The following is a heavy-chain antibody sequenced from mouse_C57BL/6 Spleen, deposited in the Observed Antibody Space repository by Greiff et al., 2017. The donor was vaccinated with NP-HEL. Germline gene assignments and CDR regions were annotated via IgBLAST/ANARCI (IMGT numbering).Heavy chain of an antibody. CDR1: GYTFTSYW. D-gene: IGHD2-4*01. CDR2: IDPSDSET. J-gene: IGHJ3*01. V-gene: IGHV1-52*01. CDR3: ARKRDDYGVLAY. Sequence: VQLQQSGAELVRPGSSVTLSCTASGYTFTSYWMHWVKQRPIQGLEWIGNIDPSDSETHYNQQFKDKATLTVDKSSSTAYMQLSILTSEDSAVYYCARKRDDYGVLAYWGQGTLVTVSA.